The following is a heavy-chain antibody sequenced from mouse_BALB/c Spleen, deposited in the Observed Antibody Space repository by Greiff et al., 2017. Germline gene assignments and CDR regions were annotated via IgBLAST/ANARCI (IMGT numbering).Heavy chain of an antibody. CDR3: ARDGNYYFDY. D-gene: IGHD2-1*01. CDR1: GFSLTSYG. J-gene: IGHJ2*01. Sequence: QVQLQQSGPGLVAPSQSLSITCTVSGFSLTSYGVHWVRQPPGKGLEWLGVIWAGGSTNYNSALMSRLSISKDNSKSQVFLKMNSLQTDDTARYYCARDGNYYFDYWGQGTTLTVSS. CDR2: IWAGGST. V-gene: IGHV2-9*02.